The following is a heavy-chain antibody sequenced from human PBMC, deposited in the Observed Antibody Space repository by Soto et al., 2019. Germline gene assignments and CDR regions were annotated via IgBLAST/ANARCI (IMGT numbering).Heavy chain of an antibody. D-gene: IGHD6-19*01. CDR2: IYYSGST. CDR3: ARHLAVAGRYRGSFDY. Sequence: PSETLSLTCTVSGGSISSGGYYWSWIRQHPGKGLEWIGYIYYSGSTNYNPSLKSRVTISVDTSKNQFSLKLSSVTAADTAVYYCARHLAVAGRYRGSFDYWGQGTLVTVSS. V-gene: IGHV4-61*08. J-gene: IGHJ4*02. CDR1: GGSISSGGYY.